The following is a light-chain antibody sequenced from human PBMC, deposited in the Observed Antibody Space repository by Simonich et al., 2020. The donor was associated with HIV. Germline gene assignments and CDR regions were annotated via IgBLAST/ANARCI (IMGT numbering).Light chain of an antibody. CDR1: QSVRSS. Sequence: EIVMTQSPDTLSVSPGERATLSCRASQSVRSSLAWYQQKPGQSPRLLIYGASTRATGIPASFSGSGSGTEFTLTISSMQSEDFAVYYCQQYYSTPPTFGQGTKVEIK. V-gene: IGKV3-15*01. J-gene: IGKJ1*01. CDR2: GAS. CDR3: QQYYSTPPT.